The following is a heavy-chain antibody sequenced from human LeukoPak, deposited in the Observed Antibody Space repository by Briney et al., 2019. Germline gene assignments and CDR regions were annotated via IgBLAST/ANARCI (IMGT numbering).Heavy chain of an antibody. CDR1: GYTFTGYY. J-gene: IGHJ4*02. V-gene: IGHV1-2*02. D-gene: IGHD4-17*01. CDR2: INPNSGGT. Sequence: ASVKVSCKASGYTFTGYYMHWVRQAPGQGLEWMGWINPNSGGTNYAQKFQGRVTITRDTSISTAYMELSRLRSDDTAVYYCARGGSLTVTSNLYNYWGQGTLVTVSS. CDR3: ARGGSLTVTSNLYNY.